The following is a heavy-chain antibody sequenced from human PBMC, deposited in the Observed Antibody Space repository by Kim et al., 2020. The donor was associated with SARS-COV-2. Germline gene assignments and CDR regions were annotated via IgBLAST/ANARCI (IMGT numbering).Heavy chain of an antibody. CDR2: ISGSGGST. CDR1: GFTFSSYA. J-gene: IGHJ5*02. Sequence: GGSLRLSCAASGFTFSSYAMSWVRQAPGKGLEWVSAISGSGGSTYYADSVKGRFTISRDNSKNTLYLQMNSLRAEDTAVYYCTVGYCSGGSCYVGSYWFDPWGQGTLVTVSS. D-gene: IGHD2-15*01. V-gene: IGHV3-23*01. CDR3: TVGYCSGGSCYVGSYWFDP.